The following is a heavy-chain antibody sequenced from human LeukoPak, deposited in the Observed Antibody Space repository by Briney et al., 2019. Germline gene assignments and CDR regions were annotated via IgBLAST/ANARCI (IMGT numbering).Heavy chain of an antibody. D-gene: IGHD4-11*01. J-gene: IGHJ4*02. CDR3: ARRGTVTTERFDY. CDR2: INHGGST. Sequence: KPSETLSLTCAVYGGSFSGYYWSWIRQPPGKGLEWIGEINHGGSTNYNPSLKSRLTISVDTSKNQFSLKLSSVTAADTAVYYCARRGTVTTERFDYWGQGTLVTVSS. V-gene: IGHV4-34*01. CDR1: GGSFSGYY.